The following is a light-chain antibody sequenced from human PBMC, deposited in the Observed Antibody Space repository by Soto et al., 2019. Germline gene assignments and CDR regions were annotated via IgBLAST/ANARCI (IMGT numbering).Light chain of an antibody. CDR3: QQYYSNLAG. CDR1: QGISSY. V-gene: IGKV1-8*01. Sequence: AIRMTQSPSSFSASTGDRVTITCRASQGISSYLAWYQQKPGKAPKLLIYAASTLQSGVPSRFSGSGSGTDFTLTISCLQSEDFATYYCQQYYSNLAGFGQGTKLEIK. J-gene: IGKJ2*01. CDR2: AAS.